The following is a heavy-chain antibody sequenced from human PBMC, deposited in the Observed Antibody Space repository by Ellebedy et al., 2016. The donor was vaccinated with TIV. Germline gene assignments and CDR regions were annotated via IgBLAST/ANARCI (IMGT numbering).Heavy chain of an antibody. Sequence: GGSLRLXXAASGFTFSSYGMHWVRQAPGKGLEWVAVIWYDGSNKYYADSVKGRFTISRDNSKNTLYLQMNSLRAEDTAVYYCARGRALGNADPLRLGSCAFDIWGQGTMVTVSS. D-gene: IGHD2-8*01. J-gene: IGHJ3*02. CDR3: ARGRALGNADPLRLGSCAFDI. CDR1: GFTFSSYG. CDR2: IWYDGSNK. V-gene: IGHV3-33*01.